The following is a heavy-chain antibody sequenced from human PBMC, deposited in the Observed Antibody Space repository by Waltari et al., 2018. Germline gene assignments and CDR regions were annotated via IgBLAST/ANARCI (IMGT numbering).Heavy chain of an antibody. CDR1: GFTFSSYS. Sequence: EVQLVESGGGLVKPGGSLRLSCAASGFTFSSYSMNWVRQAPGKGLEWVSSISSSSSYIYYADSVKGLFTLSRDNAKNSLYLQMNRLRAEDTAVYYWARGGGESGGDYWGQGTLVTVSS. V-gene: IGHV3-21*01. J-gene: IGHJ4*02. CDR3: ARGGGESGGDY. D-gene: IGHD2-21*01. CDR2: ISSSSSYI.